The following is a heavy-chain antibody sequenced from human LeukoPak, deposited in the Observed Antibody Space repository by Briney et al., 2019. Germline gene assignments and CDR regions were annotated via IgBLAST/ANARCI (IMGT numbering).Heavy chain of an antibody. CDR2: INYNGDT. V-gene: IGHV4-59*01. Sequence: KPSETLSLTCTVSGGSISIFYWSWIRQPPEKGLEWIGYINYNGDTHYNPSLKGPVTISVDTSKNQFSLKLSSVTAADTAVYFCARVGGPGSFDYWGQGTLVTVSS. CDR3: ARVGGPGSFDY. CDR1: GGSISIFY. D-gene: IGHD2-15*01. J-gene: IGHJ4*02.